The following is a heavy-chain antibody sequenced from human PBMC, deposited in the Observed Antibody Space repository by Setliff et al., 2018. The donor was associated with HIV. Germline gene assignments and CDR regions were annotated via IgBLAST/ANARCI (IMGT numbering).Heavy chain of an antibody. CDR1: GASISSDS. J-gene: IGHJ5*02. D-gene: IGHD3-16*01. CDR3: AKGGASSHWLGP. V-gene: IGHV4-59*01. Sequence: PSETLSLTCTVSGASISSDSWSWIRQSQGKGLEWIGFILNREITNYHPSLQSRVPISMDTSKNQFSLKLHSVTAADTAIYHCAKGGASSHWLGPWGQGTLVTVSS. CDR2: ILNREIT.